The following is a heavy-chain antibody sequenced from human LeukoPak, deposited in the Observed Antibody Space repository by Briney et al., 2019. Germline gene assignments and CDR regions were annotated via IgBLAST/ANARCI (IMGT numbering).Heavy chain of an antibody. CDR2: INHSGST. CDR3: ARGPTDP. V-gene: IGHV4-34*01. CDR1: GGSFSGYY. Sequence: SETLSLTCAVYGGSFSGYYWSWIRQPPGKGLEWIGEINHSGSTNYNPSLKSRVTISVDTSKNQFSLKLSSVTAADTAVYYCARGPTDPWGQGTLVTVS. J-gene: IGHJ5*02. D-gene: IGHD1-26*01.